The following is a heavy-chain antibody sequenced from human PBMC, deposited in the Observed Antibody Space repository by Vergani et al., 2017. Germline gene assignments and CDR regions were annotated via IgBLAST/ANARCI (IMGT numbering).Heavy chain of an antibody. V-gene: IGHV1-69*01. J-gene: IGHJ4*02. CDR2: IIPIFGTA. CDR3: ARTRYCTNGVCYRDLDY. Sequence: QVQLVQSGAEVKKPGSSVKVSCKASGGTFSSYAISWVRQAPGQGLEWRGGIIPIFGTANYAQKFQGRVTITADESTSTAYMELSSLRSEDTAVYYCARTRYCTNGVCYRDLDYWGQGTLVTVSS. D-gene: IGHD2-8*01. CDR1: GGTFSSYA.